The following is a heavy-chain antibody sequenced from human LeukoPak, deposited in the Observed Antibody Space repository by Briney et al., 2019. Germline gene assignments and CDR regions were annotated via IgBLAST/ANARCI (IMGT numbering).Heavy chain of an antibody. CDR1: GFXFSSYW. J-gene: IGHJ4*01. Sequence: GGSLRLSCAASGFXFSSYWMSWVRQPLGRGLEWVANIKEDGSEKYYVDSVKGRFTISRDNARNSLYLQMNTLRAEDTAVYYCARDRRNNYGYYFDYWGQGTLVTVSS. V-gene: IGHV3-7*04. CDR3: ARDRRNNYGYYFDY. CDR2: IKEDGSEK. D-gene: IGHD5-18*01.